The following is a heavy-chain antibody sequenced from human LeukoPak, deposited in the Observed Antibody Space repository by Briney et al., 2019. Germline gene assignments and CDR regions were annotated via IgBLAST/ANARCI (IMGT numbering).Heavy chain of an antibody. Sequence: SVKVSYKASGGTFSNYNINWARQAPGQGLEWMGSVFPMVEKANGAQKFQGRVTISVDKYTNTAYMELSSLRAEDTAVYYCAKVKPKAIAAAGFDYWGQGTLVTVSS. D-gene: IGHD6-13*01. CDR2: VFPMVEKA. CDR1: GGTFSNYN. V-gene: IGHV1-69*08. CDR3: AKVKPKAIAAAGFDY. J-gene: IGHJ4*02.